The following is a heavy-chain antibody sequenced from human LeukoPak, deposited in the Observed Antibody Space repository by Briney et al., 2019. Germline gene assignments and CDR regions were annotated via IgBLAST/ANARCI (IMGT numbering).Heavy chain of an antibody. J-gene: IGHJ4*02. V-gene: IGHV4-59*01. CDR3: ARAQLGNFDY. CDR1: GGSISSYY. D-gene: IGHD6-6*01. Sequence: SETLSLPCTVSGGSISSYYWSWIRQPPGKGLEWIGYIYYSGSTNYNPSLKSRVTISVDTSKNQFSLKLSSVTAADTAVYYCARAQLGNFDYWGQGTLVTVSS. CDR2: IYYSGST.